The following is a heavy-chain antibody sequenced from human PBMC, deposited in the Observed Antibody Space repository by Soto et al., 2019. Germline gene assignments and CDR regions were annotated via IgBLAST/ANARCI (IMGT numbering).Heavy chain of an antibody. CDR2: IYYSGST. CDR3: ARSITGTLVRWFDP. D-gene: IGHD1-7*01. Sequence: SATLSLTCTFSGGSISSGDYYCSWIRHPPGKGLEWIGYIYYSGSTYYNPSLKSRVTISVDTSKNQFSLKLSSVTAADTAVYYCARSITGTLVRWFDPWGQGTLVTVAS. J-gene: IGHJ5*02. V-gene: IGHV4-30-4*01. CDR1: GGSISSGDYY.